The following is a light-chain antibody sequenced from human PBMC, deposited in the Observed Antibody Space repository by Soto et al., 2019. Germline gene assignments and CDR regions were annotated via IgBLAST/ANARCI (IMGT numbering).Light chain of an antibody. Sequence: EIVLTQSPGTLSLSPGERATLSCRASQSVSSNYLAWYQQKRGQAPRLLIYGASSRATGISTRFSGSGSGTDVTLPISRLEPEDFAVYYCQQYDTSPRTFGQGTKVEI. J-gene: IGKJ1*01. CDR3: QQYDTSPRT. V-gene: IGKV3-20*01. CDR2: GAS. CDR1: QSVSSNY.